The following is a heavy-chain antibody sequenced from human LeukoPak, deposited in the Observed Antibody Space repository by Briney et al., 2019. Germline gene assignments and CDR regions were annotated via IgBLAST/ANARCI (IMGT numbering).Heavy chain of an antibody. CDR3: ASEPRETNYYGSGI. J-gene: IGHJ6*03. CDR1: GDTLNNYA. CDR2: IVPIFGAT. V-gene: IGHV1-69*13. Sequence: SVKVSCKASGDTLNNYAINWVRQAPGQGREWMGNIVPIFGATNYALKFQVRVTIAADESKNTAYMELYRLRSEDTAVYYCASEPRETNYYGSGIWGKGTAVTVSS. D-gene: IGHD3-10*01.